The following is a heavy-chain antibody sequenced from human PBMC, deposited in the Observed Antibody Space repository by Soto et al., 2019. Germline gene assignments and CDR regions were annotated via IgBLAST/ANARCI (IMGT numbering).Heavy chain of an antibody. J-gene: IGHJ6*02. CDR3: AREGDGGYCSGGSCYSGYYYYYYGMDV. CDR2: ISAYNGNT. Sequence: QVQLVQSGAEVKKPGASVKVSCKASGYTFTSYGISWVRQAPGQGLEWMGWISAYNGNTNYAQKLQGRVTMTTDTSTSTAYMELRSLRSDDTAVYYCAREGDGGYCSGGSCYSGYYYYYYGMDVWGQGTTVTVSS. V-gene: IGHV1-18*01. CDR1: GYTFTSYG. D-gene: IGHD2-15*01.